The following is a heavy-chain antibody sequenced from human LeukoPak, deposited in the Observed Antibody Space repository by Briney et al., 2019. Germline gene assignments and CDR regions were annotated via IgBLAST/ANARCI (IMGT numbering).Heavy chain of an antibody. Sequence: PSETLSLTCAVYGGSISGYYWNWIRQPPGKGLEWIGEINHSGSTNYNPSLKSRVTISVDTSKNQFSLKLSSVTAADTAVYYCGRGAPVAGSYWYFDLWGRGTLVTVSS. V-gene: IGHV4-34*01. J-gene: IGHJ2*01. D-gene: IGHD6-19*01. CDR2: INHSGST. CDR3: GRGAPVAGSYWYFDL. CDR1: GGSISGYY.